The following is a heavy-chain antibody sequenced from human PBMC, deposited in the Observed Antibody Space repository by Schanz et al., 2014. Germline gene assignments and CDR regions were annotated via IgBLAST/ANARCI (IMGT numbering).Heavy chain of an antibody. CDR2: FHHEDGDT. D-gene: IGHD2-2*01. J-gene: IGHJ4*02. V-gene: IGHV1-24*01. CDR3: ARGGFVDSTSFDS. CDR1: GYSLNELS. Sequence: QVQLVQSGAEVKKPGASVKVSCKVSGYSLNELSMHWVRQAPGRGLEWMGGFHHEDGDTVYAQKFQGRLTVTRDTSTSTVNMELSSLRSEDTDVYYCARGGFVDSTSFDSWGQGTLVTVSS.